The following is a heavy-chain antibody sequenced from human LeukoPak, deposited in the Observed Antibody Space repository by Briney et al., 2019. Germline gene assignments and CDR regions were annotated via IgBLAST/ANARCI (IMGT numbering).Heavy chain of an antibody. D-gene: IGHD7-27*01. CDR3: ASLGSPDS. J-gene: IGHJ4*02. CDR1: GDSITNDKYY. CDR2: IYSGNT. Sequence: PSETLSLTCTVSGDSITNDKYYWNWIRQPAGKGLEWIGRIYSGNTNYNPSLRSRVTISVDTSKNQFSLKLSPVTAADTAVYYCASLGSPDSWGRGTLVTVSS. V-gene: IGHV4-61*02.